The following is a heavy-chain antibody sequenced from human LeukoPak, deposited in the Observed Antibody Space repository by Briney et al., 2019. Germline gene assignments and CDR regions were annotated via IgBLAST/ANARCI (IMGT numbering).Heavy chain of an antibody. CDR1: GYTFTSYT. J-gene: IGHJ5*02. D-gene: IGHD3-3*01. CDR2: INTGNGNT. V-gene: IGHV1-3*04. Sequence: PKASVKVSCKASGYTFTSYTMHWVRQAPGQRLEWMGWINTGNGNTKYSQEFQGRVTTTRDTSTSTVYMELRSLRSDDTAVYYCARDRTYDFWSTRNCWFDPWGQGTLVTVSS. CDR3: ARDRTYDFWSTRNCWFDP.